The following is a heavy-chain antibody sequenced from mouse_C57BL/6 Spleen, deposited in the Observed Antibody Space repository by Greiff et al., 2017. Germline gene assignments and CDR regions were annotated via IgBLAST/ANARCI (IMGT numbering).Heavy chain of an antibody. CDR3: ARSHSSYYYAMDY. Sequence: VQLQQPGAELVKPGASVKLSCKASGYTFTSYWMQWVKQRPGQGLEWIGEIDPSDSYTNYNQKFKGKATLTVDTSSSTAYMQLSSLTSEDSAVYYCARSHSSYYYAMDYWGQGTSVTVSS. J-gene: IGHJ4*01. CDR2: IDPSDSYT. CDR1: GYTFTSYW. D-gene: IGHD3-1*01. V-gene: IGHV1-50*01.